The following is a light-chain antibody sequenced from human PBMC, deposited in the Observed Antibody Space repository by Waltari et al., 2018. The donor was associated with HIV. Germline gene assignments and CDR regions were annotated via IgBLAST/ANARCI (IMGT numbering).Light chain of an antibody. CDR1: PSVSSSY. CDR3: QQYGSSPLWT. V-gene: IGKV3-20*01. Sequence: EIVLTQSPGTLSLSPGERATLSCRASPSVSSSYLAWYQQKPGQAPRLLIYGASRRATGIPDRFGGSGSGADFTLTISRLEPEDFAVYYCQQYGSSPLWTFGQGTKVEIK. CDR2: GAS. J-gene: IGKJ1*01.